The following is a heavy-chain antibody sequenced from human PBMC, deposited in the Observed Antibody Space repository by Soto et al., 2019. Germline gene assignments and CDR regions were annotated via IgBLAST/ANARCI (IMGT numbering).Heavy chain of an antibody. D-gene: IGHD3-10*01. Sequence: QVQLQESGPGLVKPSGTLSLTCAVSGDSISSMNWWSWVRQPPEKGLEWIGEIHHSGSTNDNPSLKSRVTISVDKSKNQFSLRLTSVTAAATAVYYCARYDYGSGDDYNIDFWGQGTLVTVSS. CDR2: IHHSGST. CDR3: ARYDYGSGDDYNIDF. V-gene: IGHV4-4*02. CDR1: GDSISSMNW. J-gene: IGHJ4*02.